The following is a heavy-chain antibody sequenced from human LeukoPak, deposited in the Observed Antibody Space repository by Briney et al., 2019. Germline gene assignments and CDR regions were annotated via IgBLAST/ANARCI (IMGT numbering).Heavy chain of an antibody. CDR1: GYSFTSYW. D-gene: IGHD2-21*01. Sequence: PGESLKISCKGSGYSFTSYWIGWVRQMPGKGLEWMGIIYPGDSDTRYSPSFQGQVTISVDKSISTAYLQWSSLKASDTGMYYCARWARGGGDNDRYWFDPWGQGTRVTVSS. CDR3: ARWARGGGDNDRYWFDP. V-gene: IGHV5-51*01. CDR2: IYPGDSDT. J-gene: IGHJ5*02.